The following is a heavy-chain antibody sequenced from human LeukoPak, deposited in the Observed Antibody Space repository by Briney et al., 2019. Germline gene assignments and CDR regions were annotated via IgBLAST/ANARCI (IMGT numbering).Heavy chain of an antibody. CDR2: IYYSGST. CDR3: ARLPLGELSSYFDY. J-gene: IGHJ4*02. D-gene: IGHD3-16*02. CDR1: GGSFSGYY. V-gene: IGHV4-34*01. Sequence: PSETLSLTCAVYGGSFSGYYWSWIRQPPGKGLEWIGSIYYSGSTYYNPSLKSRVTISVDTSKNQFSLKLSSVTAADTAVYYCARLPLGELSSYFDYWGQGTLVTVSS.